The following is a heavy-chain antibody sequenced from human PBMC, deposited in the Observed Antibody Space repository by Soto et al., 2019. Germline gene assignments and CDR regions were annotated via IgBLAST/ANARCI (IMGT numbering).Heavy chain of an antibody. V-gene: IGHV3-74*01. J-gene: IGHJ4*02. D-gene: IGHD4-4*01. Sequence: EVQLVESGGGLVQPGESLRLSCAASGFTFSSYWMHWIRQAPGQGLVWVSRVSSDGSSTVYANSVKGRLTISRDNAKNTLYLQMNSLSDEDTAVYYCAMGLTNFIYFDSCGQGTLVTVSS. CDR3: AMGLTNFIYFDS. CDR2: VSSDGSST. CDR1: GFTFSSYW.